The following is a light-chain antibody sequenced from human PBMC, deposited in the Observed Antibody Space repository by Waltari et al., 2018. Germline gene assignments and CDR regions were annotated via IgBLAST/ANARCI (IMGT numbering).Light chain of an antibody. CDR3: QQFDSVPYT. Sequence: DIQMTQSPSSLSASVGDRVTITCQASQGISKFVNWYQHKAGKAPKLLIHDATRLKVGVPSRFTGSGSGTDFTFTVSSLQPEDIATYYCQQFDSVPYTFGQGTKLEI. CDR2: DAT. V-gene: IGKV1-33*01. CDR1: QGISKF. J-gene: IGKJ2*01.